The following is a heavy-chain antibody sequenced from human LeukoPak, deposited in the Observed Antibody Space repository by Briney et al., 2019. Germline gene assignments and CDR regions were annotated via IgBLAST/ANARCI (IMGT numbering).Heavy chain of an antibody. CDR3: TAGALVY. V-gene: IGHV3-7*01. D-gene: IGHD3-3*02. CDR1: GFSFSIYW. CDR2: IKPDGGDK. J-gene: IGHJ4*02. Sequence: GGSLGLSCAASGFSFSIYWMSWVRQAPGKGLEWVANIKPDGGDKYYVDSVKGRFTISRDNAKNSLYLQMNSLRAEDTAVYYCTAGALVYWGRGTLINVSS.